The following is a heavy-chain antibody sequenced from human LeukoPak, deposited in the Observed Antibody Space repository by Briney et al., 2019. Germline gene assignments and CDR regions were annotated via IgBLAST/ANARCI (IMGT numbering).Heavy chain of an antibody. CDR3: ARVGLGELSFHFDY. Sequence: PGGSLRLSCAASGFTVSSNYMSWVRQAPGKGLEWVSVIYSGGSTYYADSVEGRFTISRDNSKNTLYLQMNSLRAEDTAVYYCARVGLGELSFHFDYWGQGTLVTVSS. D-gene: IGHD3-16*02. CDR2: IYSGGST. J-gene: IGHJ4*02. CDR1: GFTVSSNY. V-gene: IGHV3-66*01.